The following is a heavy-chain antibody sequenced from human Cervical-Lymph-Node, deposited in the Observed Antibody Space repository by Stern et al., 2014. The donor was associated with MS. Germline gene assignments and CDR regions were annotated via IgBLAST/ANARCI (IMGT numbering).Heavy chain of an antibody. V-gene: IGHV3-9*01. CDR3: VKDVDSSIAVSFDY. CDR1: GFTFDDYA. D-gene: IGHD6-6*01. J-gene: IGHJ4*02. Sequence: VQLVQSGGGLVQPGRSLRLSCEASGFTFDDYAMHWVRPSPGTGMEWVSGIGWNSDNVASAVSVKGRFTISRDNAKRSLYLQMNSLRPEDTAFYYCVKDVDSSIAVSFDYWGQGSLVTVSS. CDR2: IGWNSDNV.